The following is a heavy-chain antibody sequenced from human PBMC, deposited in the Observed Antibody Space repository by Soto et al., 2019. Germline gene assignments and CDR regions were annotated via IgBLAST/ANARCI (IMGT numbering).Heavy chain of an antibody. Sequence: QVLLVESGGGVVQPGRSLRLSCAVSGFTFSNQAMHWVRQAPGKGLEGVGVISYDGSNKYYADSVKGRFTISRDNSKSTLYLQMNSLRAEDTAVFYCASVRDYGDLDYWCQGTLVTVSS. CDR1: GFTFSNQA. J-gene: IGHJ4*02. D-gene: IGHD4-17*01. V-gene: IGHV3-30-3*01. CDR2: ISYDGSNK. CDR3: ASVRDYGDLDY.